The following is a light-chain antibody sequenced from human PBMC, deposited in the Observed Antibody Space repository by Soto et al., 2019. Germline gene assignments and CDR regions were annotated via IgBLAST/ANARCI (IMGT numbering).Light chain of an antibody. CDR2: AAS. CDR1: QSISSY. CDR3: QQSYSTPPLSGT. J-gene: IGKJ1*01. V-gene: IGKV1-39*01. Sequence: DIQMTQSPSSLSASVGDRVTITCRASQSISSYLNWYQQKPGKAPKLLIYAASSLQSGVPSRFSGSGSGTDFTLTISSLQPEDFATYYCQQSYSTPPLSGTFGQGTKVDIK.